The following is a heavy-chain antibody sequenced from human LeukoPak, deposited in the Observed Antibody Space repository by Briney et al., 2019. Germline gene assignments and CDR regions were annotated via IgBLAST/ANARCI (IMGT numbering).Heavy chain of an antibody. CDR2: ITISGHTK. CDR3: ARRDPHADL. V-gene: IGHV3-48*03. J-gene: IGHJ5*02. CDR1: GFDLNTYE. Sequence: HAGGSLRLSCAASGFDLNTYEMNWVRQAPGKGLEWIADITISGHTKNYADSVKGRFTISRDNAGTSLYLQMSSLTVEDTGVYYCARRDPHADLWGQGTLVTVSS.